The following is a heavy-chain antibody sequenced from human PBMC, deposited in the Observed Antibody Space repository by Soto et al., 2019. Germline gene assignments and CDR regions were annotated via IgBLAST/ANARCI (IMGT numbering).Heavy chain of an antibody. D-gene: IGHD2-15*01. CDR2: LYYSGST. Sequence: TLSLTCTVSGGSISSSSYYWGWVRQPPGKGLEWIGSLYYSGSTYYNSSLKSRVTISVDTSKNQFSLKVGFVTAADTAVYYCARLPLGYCSGGSCYPAAFDIWGQGTMVTVSS. CDR3: ARLPLGYCSGGSCYPAAFDI. CDR1: GGSISSSSYY. J-gene: IGHJ3*02. V-gene: IGHV4-39*01.